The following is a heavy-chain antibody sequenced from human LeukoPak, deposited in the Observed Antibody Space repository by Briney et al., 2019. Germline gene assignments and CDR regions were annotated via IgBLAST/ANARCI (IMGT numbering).Heavy chain of an antibody. Sequence: SDTLSLTCAVYGGSFSRYYWSWIRQSPGKGLEWIAEIDHRGDTNYNPSVKSRVTISVDTSKNQFSLTVRSVSAADTAVYYCARGATISETGYFDFWGQGTPVTVSS. J-gene: IGHJ4*03. D-gene: IGHD5-24*01. V-gene: IGHV4-34*01. CDR3: ARGATISETGYFDF. CDR2: IDHRGDT. CDR1: GGSFSRYY.